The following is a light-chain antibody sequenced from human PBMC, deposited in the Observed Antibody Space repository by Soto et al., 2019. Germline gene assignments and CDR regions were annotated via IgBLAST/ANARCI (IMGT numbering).Light chain of an antibody. J-gene: IGLJ2*01. V-gene: IGLV2-8*01. CDR3: SSYAGSNNVV. Sequence: QSVLTQPPSASGSPGQSVTISCTGTNSDVGGYNYVSWYQQHPGKAPKLMIYEVTKRSSGVPDRFSGSKSGNTASLTVSGLQAEDEADYYCSSYAGSNNVVFGGGTQLTVL. CDR2: EVT. CDR1: NSDVGGYNY.